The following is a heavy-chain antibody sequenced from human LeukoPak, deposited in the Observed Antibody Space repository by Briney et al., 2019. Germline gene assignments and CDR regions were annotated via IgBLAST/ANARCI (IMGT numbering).Heavy chain of an antibody. J-gene: IGHJ4*02. D-gene: IGHD3-3*01. CDR1: GFSFNNYA. V-gene: IGHV3-23*01. CDR2: VSPAYGRT. CDR3: AKGKQYLGWLPDS. Sequence: PGGSLRLSCSASGFSFNNYAMSWIRQAPGKGLTWVSLVSPAYGRTYYADSVKGRFTISRDNSNNMLSLYMSSLRADDTAVYYYAKGKQYLGWLPDSWGQGTLVTVSS.